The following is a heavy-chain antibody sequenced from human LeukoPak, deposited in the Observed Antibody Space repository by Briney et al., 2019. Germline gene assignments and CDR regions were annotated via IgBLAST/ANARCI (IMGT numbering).Heavy chain of an antibody. V-gene: IGHV4-31*03. Sequence: SETLSLTCTVSGGSISSGGYYWSWIRQHPGKGLEWIGYIYYSGSTYYNPSLKSRVTISVDTSKNQFSLKLSSVTAAGTAVYYCAREPLYCSSTSCYTWGFDYWGQGTLVTVSS. CDR3: AREPLYCSSTSCYTWGFDY. CDR1: GGSISSGGYY. J-gene: IGHJ4*02. D-gene: IGHD2-2*02. CDR2: IYYSGST.